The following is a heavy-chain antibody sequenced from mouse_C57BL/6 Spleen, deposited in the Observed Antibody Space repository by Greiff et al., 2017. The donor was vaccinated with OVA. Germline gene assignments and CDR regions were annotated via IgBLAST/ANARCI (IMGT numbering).Heavy chain of an antibody. J-gene: IGHJ1*03. D-gene: IGHD1-1*01. CDR1: GYTFPSYW. CDR3: AREPTLSYYGSSYWYFDV. V-gene: IGHV1-53*01. CDR2: INPSNGGT. Sequence: QVQLQQPGTELVKPGASVKLSCKASGYTFPSYWMHWVKQRPGQGLEWIGNINPSNGGTNYNEKFKSKATLTVDKSSSTAYMQLSSLTSEDSAVYYCAREPTLSYYGSSYWYFDVWGTGTTVTVSS.